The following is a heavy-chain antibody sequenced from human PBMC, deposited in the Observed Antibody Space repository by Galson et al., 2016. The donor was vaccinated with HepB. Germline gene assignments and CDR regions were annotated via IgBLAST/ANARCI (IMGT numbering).Heavy chain of an antibody. CDR1: GFTFSSYS. D-gene: IGHD2-15*01. V-gene: IGHV3-21*01. CDR3: ARALTDCSGGSCFPTYNWFDP. Sequence: SLRLSCAASGFTFSSYSMNWVRQAPGKGLEWVSSISSGGTYIYYADSVKGRFTISRDNAKNSLYLQMNSLRAEDTAVYFCARALTDCSGGSCFPTYNWFDPWGQGVLVTVSS. CDR2: ISSGGTYI. J-gene: IGHJ5*02.